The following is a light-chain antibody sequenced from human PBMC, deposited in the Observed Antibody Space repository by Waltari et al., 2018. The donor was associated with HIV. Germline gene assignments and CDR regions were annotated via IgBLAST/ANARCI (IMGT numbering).Light chain of an antibody. CDR3: QQYGRSPRT. J-gene: IGKJ1*01. CDR2: DAS. Sequence: PAERVILSSEASQGIKNFLAWYQQKPGQAPRLLIYDASTRATGAPYRFSGSGSGTDFTLSISRLEPEDFAVYYCQQYGRSPRTFGPGTKVEIK. V-gene: IGKV3-20*01. CDR1: QGIKNF.